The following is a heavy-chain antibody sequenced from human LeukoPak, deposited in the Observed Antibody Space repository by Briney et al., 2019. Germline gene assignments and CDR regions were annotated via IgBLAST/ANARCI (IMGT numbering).Heavy chain of an antibody. V-gene: IGHV3-21*01. J-gene: IGHJ5*02. CDR3: ARTATAYCGGDCLGPFDP. Sequence: PGGSLRLSCAASGFTFSSYSMNWVRQAPGKGLEWVSSISSGSSYIYYADSVKGRFTISRDNAKNSLYLQMNSLRAEDTAAYYCARTATAYCGGDCLGPFDPWGQGTLVIVSS. CDR1: GFTFSSYS. CDR2: ISSGSSYI. D-gene: IGHD2-21*02.